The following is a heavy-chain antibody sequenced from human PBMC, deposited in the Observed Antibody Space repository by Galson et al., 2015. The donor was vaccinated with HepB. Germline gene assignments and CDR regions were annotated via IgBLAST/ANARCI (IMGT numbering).Heavy chain of an antibody. Sequence: ETLSLTCTVSGGSISSSSYYWGWIRQPPGKGLEWIGSIYYSGSTYYNPSLKSRVTISVDTSKNQFSLKLSSVTAADTAVYYCARHCDLSIRGVTLNWFDPWGQGTLVTVSS. J-gene: IGHJ5*02. D-gene: IGHD3-10*01. CDR1: GGSISSSSYY. V-gene: IGHV4-39*01. CDR3: ARHCDLSIRGVTLNWFDP. CDR2: IYYSGST.